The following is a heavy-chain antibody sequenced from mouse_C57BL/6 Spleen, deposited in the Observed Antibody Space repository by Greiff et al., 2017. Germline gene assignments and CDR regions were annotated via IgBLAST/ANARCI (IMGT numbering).Heavy chain of an antibody. J-gene: IGHJ2*01. CDR2: IYPGDGDT. CDR1: GYAFSSYW. D-gene: IGHD3-3*01. CDR3: ARGDEGLFDY. Sequence: VKLMESGAELVKPGASVKISCKASGYAFSSYWMNWVKQRPGKGLEWIGQIYPGDGDTNYNGKFKGKATLTADKSSSTAYMQLSSLTSEDSAVYFCARGDEGLFDYWGQGTTLTVSS. V-gene: IGHV1-80*01.